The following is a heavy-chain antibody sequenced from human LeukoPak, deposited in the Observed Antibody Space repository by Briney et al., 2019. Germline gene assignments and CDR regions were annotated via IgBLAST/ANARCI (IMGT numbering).Heavy chain of an antibody. V-gene: IGHV4-4*07. Sequence: SETLSLTCTVSGGSINSYYWSWIRQPAGKGLEWIGRIYISGITNYNPSLKSRVTMSVDTSKNQFSLKLSSVTAADTAVYYCARCLARSASCYTGFDYWGQGTLVTVSS. CDR2: IYISGIT. D-gene: IGHD2-2*02. CDR1: GGSINSYY. CDR3: ARCLARSASCYTGFDY. J-gene: IGHJ4*02.